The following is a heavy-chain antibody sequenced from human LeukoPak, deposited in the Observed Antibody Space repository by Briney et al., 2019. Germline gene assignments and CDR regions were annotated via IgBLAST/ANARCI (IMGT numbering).Heavy chain of an antibody. CDR2: TSGSGGSK. V-gene: IGHV3-23*01. CDR1: GFIFKIHA. D-gene: IGHD3-22*01. J-gene: IGHJ3*01. Sequence: GGSLRLSCAAYGFIFKIHAMSWVRQAPGKGLEWVSATSGSGGSKFYAGSVKGRFTISRDNSKDTLYLQMDSLRAEDTAIYYCAKFPSYDSSGHDGFDVWGQGTRVTVSS. CDR3: AKFPSYDSSGHDGFDV.